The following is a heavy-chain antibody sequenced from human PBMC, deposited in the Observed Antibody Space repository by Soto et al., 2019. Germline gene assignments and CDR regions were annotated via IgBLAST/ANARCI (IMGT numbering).Heavy chain of an antibody. D-gene: IGHD3-3*01. Sequence: GASVKVSCKASGYTFTRYTINWLRQAPGQSLEWMGWINAGNGNTKYSQRFQGRVTMTGDTSASTAHMAVSSLTDEDTGTYFCASDDRDYFGVADDFDYWGQGTLVTVSS. CDR1: GYTFTRYT. CDR3: ASDDRDYFGVADDFDY. J-gene: IGHJ4*02. V-gene: IGHV1-3*01. CDR2: INAGNGNT.